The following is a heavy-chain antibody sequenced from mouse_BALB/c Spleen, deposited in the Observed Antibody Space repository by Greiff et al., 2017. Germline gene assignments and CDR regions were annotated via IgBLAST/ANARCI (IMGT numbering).Heavy chain of an antibody. CDR2: IRNKANGYTT. Sequence: EVMLVESGGGLVQPGGSLRLSCATSGFTFTDYYMSWVRQPPGTALEWLGFIRNKANGYTTEYSASVKGRFTISRDNSQSILYLQMNTLRAEDSATYYCARDTSNYYGYDWYFDVWGAGTTVTVSS. V-gene: IGHV7-3*02. CDR1: GFTFTDYY. CDR3: ARDTSNYYGYDWYFDV. J-gene: IGHJ1*01. D-gene: IGHD1-2*01.